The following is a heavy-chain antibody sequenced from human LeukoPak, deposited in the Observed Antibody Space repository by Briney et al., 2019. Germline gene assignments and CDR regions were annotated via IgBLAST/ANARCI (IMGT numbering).Heavy chain of an antibody. V-gene: IGHV3-74*01. CDR1: GFTLNNYW. Sequence: GGSLRLSCAASGFTLNNYWVHWVRQAPGKGLVWVSHINGDGSSTTYADSVKGRFTISRDNAKNTLYLQMNSLRAEDTAVYFCARGGSRSSGSFDYWGQGTLVTVSP. CDR2: INGDGSST. D-gene: IGHD6-6*01. CDR3: ARGGSRSSGSFDY. J-gene: IGHJ4*02.